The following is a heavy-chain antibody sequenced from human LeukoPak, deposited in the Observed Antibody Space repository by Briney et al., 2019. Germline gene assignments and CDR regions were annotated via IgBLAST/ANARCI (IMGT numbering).Heavy chain of an antibody. D-gene: IGHD5-12*01. CDR2: IYHSGST. V-gene: IGHV4-4*02. Sequence: SETLSLTCAVSGGSISSSNWWSWVRQPPGKGLEWIGEIYHSGSTNYNPSPKSRVTISVDKSKNQFSLKLSSVTAADTAVCYCARFLIEGGYDYRFFDYWGQGTLVTVSS. CDR1: GGSISSSNW. J-gene: IGHJ4*02. CDR3: ARFLIEGGYDYRFFDY.